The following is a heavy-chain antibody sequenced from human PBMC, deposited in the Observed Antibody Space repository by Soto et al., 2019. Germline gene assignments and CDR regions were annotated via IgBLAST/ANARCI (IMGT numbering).Heavy chain of an antibody. CDR1: GGSLTGYY. V-gene: IGHV4-34*01. D-gene: IGHD5-12*01. Sequence: QVQLQQWGAGLLKPSETLSLTCTVNGGSLTGYYWSWIRQPPGKGLEWIGEVKDGGSTNYSPSLRVRASISAATSTNHFSLRLNSVTAADAAVYFCARGQEGIVATHWDQGALVTVS. CDR2: VKDGGST. J-gene: IGHJ4*02. CDR3: ARGQEGIVATH.